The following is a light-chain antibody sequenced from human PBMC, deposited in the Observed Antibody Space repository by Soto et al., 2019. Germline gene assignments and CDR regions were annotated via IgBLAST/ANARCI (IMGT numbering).Light chain of an antibody. Sequence: IQMTQSPSSLSASVGDRVTISCRASQGIGNALGWYKQKPGKAPKLLIYAASSLQSGVPSRLSGSASGTEFTLTISRMEPEDFAVYYCQQYGSSGTFGHGTKVDIK. V-gene: IGKV1-17*01. CDR3: QQYGSSGT. CDR2: AAS. J-gene: IGKJ1*01. CDR1: QGIGNA.